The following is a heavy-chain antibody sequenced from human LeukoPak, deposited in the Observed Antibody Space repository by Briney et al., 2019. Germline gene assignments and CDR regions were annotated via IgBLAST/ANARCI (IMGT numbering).Heavy chain of an antibody. CDR2: IYYSGST. CDR3: ARGKRDKSRSSSWYRYYYYYYMDV. Sequence: SETLSLTCTVSGGSISSHYWSWIRQPPGKGLEWNGYIYYSGSTNYNPSLKSRVTISVDTSKNQFSLKLSSVTAADTAVYYCARGKRDKSRSSSWYRYYYYYYMDVWGKGTTVTVSS. J-gene: IGHJ6*03. CDR1: GGSISSHY. D-gene: IGHD6-13*01. V-gene: IGHV4-59*11.